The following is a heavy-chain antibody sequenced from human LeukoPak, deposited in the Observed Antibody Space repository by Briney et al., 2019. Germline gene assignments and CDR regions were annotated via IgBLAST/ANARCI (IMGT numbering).Heavy chain of an antibody. V-gene: IGHV3-23*01. Sequence: PGGSLRLSCAASGFTFSSYAMSWVRQAPGKGLEWVSAISGSGGSTYYADSVKGRFTISRDNSKNTLFLQMNSLRAEDTAVYYCAKYRFGDFDYYPDLDYWGQGTLVTVSS. CDR3: AKYRFGDFDYYPDLDY. D-gene: IGHD3-10*01. CDR1: GFTFSSYA. J-gene: IGHJ4*02. CDR2: ISGSGGST.